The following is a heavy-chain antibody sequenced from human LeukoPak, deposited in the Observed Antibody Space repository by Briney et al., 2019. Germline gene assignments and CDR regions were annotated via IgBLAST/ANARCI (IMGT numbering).Heavy chain of an antibody. CDR3: ARQSGAAGTGLFDY. CDR1: GGSISSGSYY. CDR2: IYTSGST. Sequence: PSETLSLTCTVSGGSISSGSYYWSWIRQPAGKGLEWIGRIYTSGSTNYNPSLKSRVTISVDTSKNQFSLKLSSVTAADTAVYYCARQSGAAGTGLFDYWGQGTLVTVSS. J-gene: IGHJ4*02. D-gene: IGHD6-13*01. V-gene: IGHV4-61*02.